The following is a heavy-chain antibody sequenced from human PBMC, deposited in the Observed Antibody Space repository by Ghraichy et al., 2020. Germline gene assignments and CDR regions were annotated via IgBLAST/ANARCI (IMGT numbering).Heavy chain of an antibody. CDR2: ISYDGTNK. CDR3: ARDLEGYGDHEFGY. Sequence: GGSLRLSCAASGFTFSSYGMHWVRQAPAKGLEWVAVISYDGTNKYYADSVKGRFTFSRDNSKNTLYLQMNSLRAEDTAVYYCARDLEGYGDHEFGYWGQGTLVTVSS. J-gene: IGHJ4*02. V-gene: IGHV3-30*03. D-gene: IGHD4-17*01. CDR1: GFTFSSYG.